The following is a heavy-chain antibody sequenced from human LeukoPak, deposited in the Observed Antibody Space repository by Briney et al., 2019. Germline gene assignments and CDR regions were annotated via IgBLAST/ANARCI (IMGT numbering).Heavy chain of an antibody. CDR2: INPNSGGT. CDR3: ARGAPTAADTHQAIHQDPPCYYYGMDV. Sequence: ASVTDSCKPSGYTFTTYYMHWVRQAPRQGLEWLGWINPNSGGTNYAQKFQGRVSMTRDTSISTAYMELSRLRSDDTAVYSCARGAPTAADTHQAIHQDPPCYYYGMDVWGQGTTVTVSS. V-gene: IGHV1-2*02. CDR1: GYTFTTYY. D-gene: IGHD6-13*01. J-gene: IGHJ6*02.